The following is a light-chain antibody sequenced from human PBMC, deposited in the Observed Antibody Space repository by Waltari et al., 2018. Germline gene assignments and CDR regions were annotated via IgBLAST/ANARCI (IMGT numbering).Light chain of an antibody. J-gene: IGLJ2*01. Sequence: QSALTQPASVSGSPGQSITISCTGTSGDVGSYKYVSWYKQHPGKAPKLMIYDVSNRPSGVSDLFSGSKSGNTASLTISGLQAEDEADYYCSSYTSSSTLAFGGGTKLTVL. CDR3: SSYTSSSTLA. CDR1: SGDVGSYKY. CDR2: DVS. V-gene: IGLV2-14*03.